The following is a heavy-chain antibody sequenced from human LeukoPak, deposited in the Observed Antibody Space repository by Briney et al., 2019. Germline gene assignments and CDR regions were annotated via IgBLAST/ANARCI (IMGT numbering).Heavy chain of an antibody. CDR1: GVTFSSYW. CDR3: AGGLGYCSSTSCYGDALDI. V-gene: IGHV3-7*03. J-gene: IGHJ3*02. D-gene: IGHD2-2*01. Sequence: GGSLRLSCAASGVTFSSYWMSWVRQTPGKGLEWVANMNQDGSGKYYLDSVKGRFTISRDNAENSVFLQMNSLRAEDTGVYYCAGGLGYCSSTSCYGDALDIWGQGTMVTVSS. CDR2: MNQDGSGK.